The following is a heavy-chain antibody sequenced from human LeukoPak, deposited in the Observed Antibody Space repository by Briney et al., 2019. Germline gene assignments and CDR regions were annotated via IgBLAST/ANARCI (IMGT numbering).Heavy chain of an antibody. CDR1: GFTFSSYA. CDR2: ISGSGGST. Sequence: PGGSLRLSCAASGFTFSSYAMSWVRQAPGKGLEWVSAISGSGGSTYYADSVKGRFTTSRDNSKNTLYLQMNSLRAEDTAVYYCAKREGDYGDYGWTGRDYWGQGTLVTVSS. D-gene: IGHD4-17*01. CDR3: AKREGDYGDYGWTGRDY. J-gene: IGHJ4*02. V-gene: IGHV3-23*01.